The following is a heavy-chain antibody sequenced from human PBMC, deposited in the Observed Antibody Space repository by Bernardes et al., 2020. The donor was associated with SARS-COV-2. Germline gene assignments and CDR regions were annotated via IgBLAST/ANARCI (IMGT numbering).Heavy chain of an antibody. CDR1: GYTFTSYG. Sequence: ASVKVSCKASGYTFTSYGISWVRQAPGQGLEWMGWISAYNGNTNYAQKLQGRVTMTTDTSTSTAYMELRSLRSDDTAVYYCARDTADYYYDSSGYILPFDYWGQGTLVTVSS. D-gene: IGHD3-22*01. J-gene: IGHJ4*02. CDR2: ISAYNGNT. V-gene: IGHV1-18*01. CDR3: ARDTADYYYDSSGYILPFDY.